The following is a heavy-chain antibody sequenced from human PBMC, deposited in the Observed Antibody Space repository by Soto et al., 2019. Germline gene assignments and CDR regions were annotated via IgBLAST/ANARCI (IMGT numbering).Heavy chain of an antibody. J-gene: IGHJ4*02. CDR2: INHNGIT. CDR1: GGSLSGYY. D-gene: IGHD2-2*01. V-gene: IGHV4-34*01. CDR3: AREGVVPAGPLYYFDF. Sequence: QVQLQQWGAGLLKPSETLSLTCGVSGGSLSGYYWSWIRQPPGKGLEWIGEINHNGITNYNPSLKSRVPLSRDMSTNQFSLTLTSVNAADTAVYFCAREGVVPAGPLYYFDFWDQGNLVTVSS.